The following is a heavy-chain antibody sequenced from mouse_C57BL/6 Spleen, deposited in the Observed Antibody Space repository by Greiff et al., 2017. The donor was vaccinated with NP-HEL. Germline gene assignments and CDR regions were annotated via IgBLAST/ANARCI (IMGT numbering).Heavy chain of an antibody. Sequence: EVNVVESGGGLVKPGGSLKLSCAASGFTFSDYGMHWVRQAPEKGLEWVAYISSGSSTIYYADTVKGRFTISRDNAKNTLFLQMTSLRSEDTAMYYDATTVVARGYYAMDYWGQGTSVTVSS. J-gene: IGHJ4*01. CDR3: ATTVVARGYYAMDY. CDR2: ISSGSSTI. D-gene: IGHD1-1*01. CDR1: GFTFSDYG. V-gene: IGHV5-17*01.